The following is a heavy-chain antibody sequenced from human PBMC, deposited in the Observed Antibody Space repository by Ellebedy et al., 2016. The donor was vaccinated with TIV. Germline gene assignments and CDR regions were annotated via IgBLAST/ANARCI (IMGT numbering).Heavy chain of an antibody. J-gene: IGHJ6*02. CDR3: ARTDLRYGMDV. Sequence: SETLSLXCTVSGYSISSGYYWGWIRQPPGKGLEWIGNKYHSGSTYYNPSLKSRVTISVDTSKKQFSLKLSSVTAADTAVYYCARTDLRYGMDVWGQGTTVTVSS. CDR2: KYHSGST. CDR1: GYSISSGYY. V-gene: IGHV4-38-2*02. D-gene: IGHD3/OR15-3a*01.